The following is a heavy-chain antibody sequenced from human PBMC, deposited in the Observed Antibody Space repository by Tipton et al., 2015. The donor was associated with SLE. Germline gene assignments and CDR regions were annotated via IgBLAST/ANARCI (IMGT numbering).Heavy chain of an antibody. J-gene: IGHJ5*02. CDR3: AREGQLVPNWFDP. CDR2: IYNSGGT. D-gene: IGHD6-13*01. CDR1: GGSINSGGFF. Sequence: LRLSCTVSGGSINSGGFFWGLVRQKPGEGLEWIGYIYNSGGTYYNPSVQSRVTISLDTSKNQFSLKLSSVTAAGTAVYYCAREGQLVPNWFDPWGQGTLVTVSS. V-gene: IGHV4-31*03.